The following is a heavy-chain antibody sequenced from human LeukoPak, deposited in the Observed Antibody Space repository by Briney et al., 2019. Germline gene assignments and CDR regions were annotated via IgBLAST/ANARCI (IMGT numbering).Heavy chain of an antibody. CDR3: ARDNYSYGHDY. J-gene: IGHJ4*02. Sequence: PGGSLRLSCAAPGFTFRSYSMNGVRQAPGKGLEGFSSISSSMSVIYYADPVKGRLAISSDNAKNSLYMQMNGLRAEDTAVYYCARDNYSYGHDYWGQGTLVSVS. V-gene: IGHV3-21*01. CDR2: ISSSMSVI. CDR1: GFTFRSYS. D-gene: IGHD5-18*01.